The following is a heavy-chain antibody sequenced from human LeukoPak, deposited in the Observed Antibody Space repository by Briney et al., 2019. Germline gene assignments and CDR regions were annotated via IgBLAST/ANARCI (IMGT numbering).Heavy chain of an antibody. J-gene: IGHJ4*02. CDR2: IRYDGGNK. Sequence: PGGSLRLSRAASGFTFSDYGIHWVRQAPGKGLEWVAFIRYDGGNKYYADSVKGRFTISRDNSKNTVYMQMNSLRADDKAVYYCAKEGTASKPSDLDYWGQGTLVTVSS. CDR3: AKEGTASKPSDLDY. D-gene: IGHD1/OR15-1a*01. CDR1: GFTFSDYG. V-gene: IGHV3-30*02.